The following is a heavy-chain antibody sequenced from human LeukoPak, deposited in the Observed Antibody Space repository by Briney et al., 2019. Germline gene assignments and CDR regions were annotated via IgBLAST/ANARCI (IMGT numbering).Heavy chain of an antibody. J-gene: IGHJ4*02. Sequence: PGGSLRLSCAASGFTFSSYSMNWVRQAPGKGLEWVSYISSSSSTIYYADSVKGRFTISRDNAKNSLYLQMNSLRAEDTAVYYCARATRGYSYGLKYWGQGTLVTVSS. CDR2: ISSSSSTI. CDR3: ARATRGYSYGLKY. V-gene: IGHV3-48*01. CDR1: GFTFSSYS. D-gene: IGHD5-18*01.